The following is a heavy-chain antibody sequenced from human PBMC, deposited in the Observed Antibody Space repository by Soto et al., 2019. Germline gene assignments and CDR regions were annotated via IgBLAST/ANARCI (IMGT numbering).Heavy chain of an antibody. D-gene: IGHD3-9*01. J-gene: IGHJ4*02. CDR2: TYYRSQWHY. V-gene: IGHV6-1*01. CDR1: GDSVSSNSAV. Sequence: SQTLSLTCAISGDSVSSNSAVWNWIRQSPSSGLEWLGRTYYRSQWHYEYAVFVQSRISIDPDTSKNQFSLQLNSVTPEDTAVYYCVRLVGKSWLDHWGQGTLVTVSS. CDR3: VRLVGKSWLDH.